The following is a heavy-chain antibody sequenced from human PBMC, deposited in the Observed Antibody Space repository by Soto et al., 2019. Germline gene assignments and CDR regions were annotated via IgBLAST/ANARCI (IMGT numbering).Heavy chain of an antibody. CDR3: ARSVPAAMAAFDI. CDR2: INHSGST. D-gene: IGHD2-2*01. Sequence: PSETLSLTCAVYGGSFSGYYWSWIRQPPGKGLEWIGEINHSGSTNYNPSLKSRVTISVDTSKNQFSLKLSSVTAADTAVYYCARSVPAAMAAFDIWGQGTMVTVSS. CDR1: GGSFSGYY. J-gene: IGHJ3*02. V-gene: IGHV4-34*01.